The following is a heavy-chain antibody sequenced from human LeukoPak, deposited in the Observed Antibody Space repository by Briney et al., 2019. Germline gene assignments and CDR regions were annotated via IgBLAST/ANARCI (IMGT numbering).Heavy chain of an antibody. J-gene: IGHJ4*02. CDR2: IYYSGST. CDR1: GGSISSSSYY. Sequence: SETLSLTCTVSGGSISSSSYYWGWIRQPPGKGLEWIRSIYYSGSTYYNPSLKSRVTISVDTSKNQFSLKLSSVTAADTAVYYCARGNYGTDYWGQGTLVTVSS. V-gene: IGHV4-39*01. D-gene: IGHD1-7*01. CDR3: ARGNYGTDY.